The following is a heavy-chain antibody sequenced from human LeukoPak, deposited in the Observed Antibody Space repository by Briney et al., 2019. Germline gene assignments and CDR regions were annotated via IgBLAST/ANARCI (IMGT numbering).Heavy chain of an antibody. Sequence: PSETLSLTCAVYGGSFSGYYWSWIRQPPGKGLEWIGEINHSGSTNYNPSLKSRVTISVDTSKNQFSLKLSSVTAADTAVYYCARWVNVDAFDIWGQGTMVTVSS. CDR3: ARWVNVDAFDI. CDR1: GGSFSGYY. V-gene: IGHV4-34*01. D-gene: IGHD2-8*01. J-gene: IGHJ3*02. CDR2: INHSGST.